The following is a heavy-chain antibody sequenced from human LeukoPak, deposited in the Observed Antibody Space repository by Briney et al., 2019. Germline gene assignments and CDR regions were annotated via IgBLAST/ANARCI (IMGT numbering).Heavy chain of an antibody. V-gene: IGHV3-48*03. CDR2: ISSSGKTI. D-gene: IGHD6-13*01. Sequence: GGSLRLSCAASGFTFSSYEMNWVRQAPGKGLEWVSYISSSGKTIYYADSVKGRFTVSRDNAKNSLYLQMNSLRAEDTAVYYCARDRYSSSWYNWFDPWGQGTLVTVSS. CDR3: ARDRYSSSWYNWFDP. CDR1: GFTFSSYE. J-gene: IGHJ5*02.